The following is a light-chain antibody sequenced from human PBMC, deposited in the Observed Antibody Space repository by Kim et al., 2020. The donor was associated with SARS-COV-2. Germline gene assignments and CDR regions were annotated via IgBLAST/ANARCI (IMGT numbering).Light chain of an antibody. V-gene: IGLV6-57*02. J-gene: IGLJ3*02. Sequence: KTVTISCTGSGGSIASNYVQWYQQRPGSAPTTVIYEDNQRPSGVPDRFSGSIDSSSNSASLTISGLKTEDEADYYCQSYDSSNWVFGGGTQLTVL. CDR3: QSYDSSNWV. CDR1: GGSIASNY. CDR2: EDN.